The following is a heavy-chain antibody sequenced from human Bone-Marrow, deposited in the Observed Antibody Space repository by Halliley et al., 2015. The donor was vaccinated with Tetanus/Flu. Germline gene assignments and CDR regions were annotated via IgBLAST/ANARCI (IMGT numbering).Heavy chain of an antibody. Sequence: GRIDPRDSYSNQSPSFQGHVTISVDKSINTAYLQWSSLKASDTAMYYCASAPRSRSGDWFDPWGQGTLVTVSS. V-gene: IGHV5-10-1*01. J-gene: IGHJ5*02. CDR2: IDPRDSYS. CDR3: ASAPRSRSGDWFDP. D-gene: IGHD6-6*01.